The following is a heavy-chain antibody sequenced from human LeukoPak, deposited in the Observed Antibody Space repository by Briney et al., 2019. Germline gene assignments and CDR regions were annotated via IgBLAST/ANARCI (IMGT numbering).Heavy chain of an antibody. CDR2: IYYSGST. J-gene: IGHJ4*02. CDR1: GASFSGYY. CDR3: AREGRGYSYGYDY. V-gene: IGHV4-59*01. D-gene: IGHD5-18*01. Sequence: SETLSLTCAVYGASFSGYYWSWIRQPPGKGLEWIGYIYYSGSTNYNPSLKSRVTISVDTSKNQFSLKLSSVTAADTAVYYCAREGRGYSYGYDYWGQGTLVTVSS.